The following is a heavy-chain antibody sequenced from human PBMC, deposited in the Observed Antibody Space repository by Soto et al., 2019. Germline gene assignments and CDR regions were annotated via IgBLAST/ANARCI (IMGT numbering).Heavy chain of an antibody. J-gene: IGHJ3*02. V-gene: IGHV2-5*02. CDR3: AHIVYSSLGAFDI. D-gene: IGHD6-6*01. CDR1: GFSLSTSGVG. Sequence: QITLKESGPTLVKPTQTLTLTCTFSGFSLSTSGVGVGWIRQPPGKALEWLALIYWDDDKRYSPSLKRRLTITKDTSKILVVLTLPNIDPVHKSTYSCAHIVYSSLGAFDIWVQGTMVTVSS. CDR2: IYWDDDK.